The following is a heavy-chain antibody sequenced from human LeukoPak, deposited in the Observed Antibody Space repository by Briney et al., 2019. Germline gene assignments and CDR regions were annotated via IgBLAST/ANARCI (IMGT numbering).Heavy chain of an antibody. CDR2: ISGSGGST. V-gene: IGHV3-23*01. D-gene: IGHD1-14*01. CDR1: GFTFSIYA. Sequence: PGGSLRLSCAASGFTFSIYAMSWVRQAPGKGLEWVSAISGSGGSTYFADSVKGRFTISRDNAKKSLHLQIDSLKIDDTAVYYCARDELGKPGAFDYWGQGILVSVSS. J-gene: IGHJ4*02. CDR3: ARDELGKPGAFDY.